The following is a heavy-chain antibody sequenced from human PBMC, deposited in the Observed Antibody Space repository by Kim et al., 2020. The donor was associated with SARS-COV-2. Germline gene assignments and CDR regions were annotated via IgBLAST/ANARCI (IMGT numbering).Heavy chain of an antibody. CDR1: GFTFSSYS. V-gene: IGHV3-48*04. CDR2: ISSSSSTI. D-gene: IGHD2-8*01. Sequence: GGSLRLSCAASGFTFSSYSMNWVRQAPGKGLEWVSYISSSSSTIYYADSVKGRFTISRDNAKNSLYLQMNSLRAEDTAVYYCAREIVLNLAHPFDYWGQGTLVTVSS. CDR3: AREIVLNLAHPFDY. J-gene: IGHJ4*02.